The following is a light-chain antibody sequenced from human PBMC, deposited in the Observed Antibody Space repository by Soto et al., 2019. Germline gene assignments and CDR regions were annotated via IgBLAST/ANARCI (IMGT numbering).Light chain of an antibody. Sequence: QLVLTQSPSASASLGASVKLTCTLSSGHSNFDIAWHQQQPEKGPRYLMKVNSDGSHIKGDGIPDRFSGSSSGAERYLTIASLQSEDEADYYCQTWGTGLWVFGGGTKLTVL. CDR1: SGHSNFD. CDR2: VNSDGSH. J-gene: IGLJ3*02. CDR3: QTWGTGLWV. V-gene: IGLV4-69*01.